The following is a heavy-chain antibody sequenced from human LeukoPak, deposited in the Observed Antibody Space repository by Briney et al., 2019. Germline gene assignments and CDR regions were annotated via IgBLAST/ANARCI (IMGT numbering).Heavy chain of an antibody. D-gene: IGHD3-22*01. CDR3: ARRWYDTSAGAFDY. V-gene: IGHV4-39*01. CDR2: IYYSGST. J-gene: IGHJ4*02. Sequence: PSETLSLTCTVSGGSISSSSYYWGWIRQPPGKGLEWIGSIYYSGSTYYNPSLKSRVTISVDTSKNQFSLKLSFVTAADTAVYYCARRWYDTSAGAFDYWGQGTLVTVSS. CDR1: GGSISSSSYY.